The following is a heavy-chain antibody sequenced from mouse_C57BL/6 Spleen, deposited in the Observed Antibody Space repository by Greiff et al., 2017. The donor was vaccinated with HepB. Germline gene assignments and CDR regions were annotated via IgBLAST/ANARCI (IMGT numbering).Heavy chain of an antibody. CDR1: GFTFSSYT. CDR2: ISGGGGNT. CDR3: ARQPYSSGYSVPWFAY. J-gene: IGHJ3*01. Sequence: EVQVVESGGGLVKPGGSLKLSCAASGFTFSSYTMSWVRQTPEKRLEWVATISGGGGNTYYPDSVKGRFTISRDNAKNTLYLQMSSLRSEDTALYYCARQPYSSGYSVPWFAYWGQGTLVTVSA. D-gene: IGHD3-2*02. V-gene: IGHV5-9*01.